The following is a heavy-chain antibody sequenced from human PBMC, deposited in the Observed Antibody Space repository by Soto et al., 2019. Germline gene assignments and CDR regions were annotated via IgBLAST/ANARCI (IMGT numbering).Heavy chain of an antibody. CDR3: ARGSRITIFGVVTPPDYGMDV. CDR2: MNPNSGNT. V-gene: IGHV1-8*01. J-gene: IGHJ6*02. CDR1: GYTFTSYD. Sequence: ASVKVSCKASGYTFTSYDINWVRQATGQGLEWMGWMNPNSGNTGYAQKFQGRVTMTRNTSISTAYMELSSLRSEDTAVYYCARGSRITIFGVVTPPDYGMDVWGQGTTVPVSS. D-gene: IGHD3-3*01.